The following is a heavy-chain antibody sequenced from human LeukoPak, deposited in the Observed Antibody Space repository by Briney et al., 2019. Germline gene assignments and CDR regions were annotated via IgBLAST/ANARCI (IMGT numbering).Heavy chain of an antibody. CDR1: GFTFSRNA. V-gene: IGHV3-23*01. J-gene: IGHJ3*02. Sequence: GGSLRLSCAASGFTFSRNATSWVRQAPGKGLEWVSAISGSGGNTYFADSVKGRFTISRDNSNNTLYLQMNSLRAEDTAVYYCAKVLGVANWADAFDIWGQGTMVTVSS. D-gene: IGHD7-27*01. CDR3: AKVLGVANWADAFDI. CDR2: ISGSGGNT.